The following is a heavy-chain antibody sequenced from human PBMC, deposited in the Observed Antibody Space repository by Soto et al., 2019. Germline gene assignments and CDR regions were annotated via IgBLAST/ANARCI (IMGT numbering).Heavy chain of an antibody. CDR2: ISAYNGNT. V-gene: IGHV1-18*01. Sequence: ASVKVSCKASGYTFTSYGISWVRQAPGQGLEWMGWISAYNGNTNYAQKLQGRVTMTTDTSTSTAYMELRSLRSDDTAMYYCARDGHYYDSSGYSPYYYYGMDVWGQGTTVTVSS. CDR3: ARDGHYYDSSGYSPYYYYGMDV. CDR1: GYTFTSYG. D-gene: IGHD3-22*01. J-gene: IGHJ6*02.